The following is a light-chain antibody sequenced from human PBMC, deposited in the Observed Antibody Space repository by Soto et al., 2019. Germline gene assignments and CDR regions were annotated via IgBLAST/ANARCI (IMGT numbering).Light chain of an antibody. CDR1: QSVSSN. CDR3: QQYGSLIT. CDR2: GAS. J-gene: IGKJ4*01. Sequence: EIVMTQSPATLSVSPGERATLSCRASQSVSSNLAWYQQKPGQPPRLLIYGASTRATGIPARFSGSGSGTEFTLTISSLQSEDFAVYYCQQYGSLITFGRGTKVDIK. V-gene: IGKV3-15*01.